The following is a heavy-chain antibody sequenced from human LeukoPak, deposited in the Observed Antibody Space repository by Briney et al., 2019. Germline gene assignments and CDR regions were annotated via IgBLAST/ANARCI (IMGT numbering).Heavy chain of an antibody. CDR2: IYVGGTT. CDR3: ARDCSGGSCYSGTGAFDI. V-gene: IGHV4-4*07. Sequence: SETLSLTCTVSGGSMSSYFWSWIRQPAGNGLEWIGRIYVGGTTNYNPSLKSRVTLSLEPSKNQFSLRLTSVTAADTAVYDCARDCSGGSCYSGTGAFDIWGQGTMVTVSS. CDR1: GGSMSSYF. J-gene: IGHJ3*02. D-gene: IGHD2-15*01.